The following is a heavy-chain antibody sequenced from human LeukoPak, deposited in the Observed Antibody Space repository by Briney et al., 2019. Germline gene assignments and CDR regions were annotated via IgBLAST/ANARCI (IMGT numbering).Heavy chain of an antibody. CDR3: AKDFSYYDSSGSGPDY. J-gene: IGHJ4*02. CDR2: IWYDGSNK. Sequence: GRSLRLSCAAAGFTFSSYGMHWVREAPGEGLEWVAVIWYDGSNKYYTDSVKGRFTIFRDNSKNTLYLQMNSLRAEDTAVYYCAKDFSYYDSSGSGPDYWGQGTLVTVSS. D-gene: IGHD3-22*01. V-gene: IGHV3-33*06. CDR1: GFTFSSYG.